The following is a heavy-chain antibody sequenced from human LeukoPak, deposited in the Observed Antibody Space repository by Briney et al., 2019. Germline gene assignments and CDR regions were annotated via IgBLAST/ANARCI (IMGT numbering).Heavy chain of an antibody. D-gene: IGHD3-22*01. V-gene: IGHV4-30-4*01. CDR1: GGSISSGDYY. CDR3: ARGLNYYDSSGYHHWYFDL. J-gene: IGHJ2*01. CDR2: IYYSGST. Sequence: SEILSLTCTVSGGSISSGDYYWSWIRQPPGKGLEWIGYIYYSGSTYYNPSLKSRVTISVDMSKNQFSLKLSSVTAADTAVYYCARGLNYYDSSGYHHWYFDLWGRGTLVTVSS.